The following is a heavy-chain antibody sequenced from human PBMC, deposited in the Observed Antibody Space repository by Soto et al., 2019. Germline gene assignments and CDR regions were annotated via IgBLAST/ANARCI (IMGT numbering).Heavy chain of an antibody. CDR1: GFSFDDYA. CDR3: AKGYYSGYDLAYFDY. Sequence: PGGSLRLSCAASGFSFDDYAMTWVRQAAGKGLEWVSATSGSGDNTYYADSVKGRFTISRDNSKNTLYLQLNSLRAEDTAVYYCAKGYYSGYDLAYFDYWGQGTLVTVYS. CDR2: TSGSGDNT. J-gene: IGHJ4*02. D-gene: IGHD5-12*01. V-gene: IGHV3-23*01.